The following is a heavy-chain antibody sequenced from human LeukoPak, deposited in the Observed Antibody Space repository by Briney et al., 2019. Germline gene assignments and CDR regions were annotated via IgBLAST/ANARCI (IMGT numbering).Heavy chain of an antibody. CDR3: AKDSSSWFANLDY. D-gene: IGHD6-13*01. J-gene: IGHJ4*02. Sequence: GRSLRLSCAASGFTFSSYGMHWVRQAPGKGLEWVAVISYDGSNKYYADSVKGRFTISGDNFKNTLYLQMNSLRAEDTAVYYCAKDSSSWFANLDYWGQGTLVTVSS. CDR1: GFTFSSYG. CDR2: ISYDGSNK. V-gene: IGHV3-30*18.